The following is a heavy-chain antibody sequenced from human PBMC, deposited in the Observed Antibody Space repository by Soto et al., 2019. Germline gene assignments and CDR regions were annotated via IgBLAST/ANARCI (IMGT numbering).Heavy chain of an antibody. Sequence: QVVLLQSGSEVKEPGSSVRVSCQISGSTFNNFAFSWVRQAPGHGPEWMGGIVVISNTVDYSQRFQDRVNITADTSTNTLYMELGSLTFEDTAGYYCARAIKRWEVHHYLDYWGQGTMVNVSS. CDR2: IVVISNTV. CDR1: GSTFNNFA. V-gene: IGHV1-69*06. D-gene: IGHD1-26*01. J-gene: IGHJ4*02. CDR3: ARAIKRWEVHHYLDY.